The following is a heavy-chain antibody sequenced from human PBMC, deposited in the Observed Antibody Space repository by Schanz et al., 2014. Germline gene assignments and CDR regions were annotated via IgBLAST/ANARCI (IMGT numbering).Heavy chain of an antibody. Sequence: QVQLVQSGAEVKKPGSSMKVSCKSSGGTFSSYAISWVRQAPGQGLEWMGRFIPILDVGNYAQQFQGRVTFTADKSTSTAYMELSSLRYEDTALYYCARGTMPGTFDIWGQGTMVTVSS. D-gene: IGHD2-2*01. CDR1: GGTFSSYA. V-gene: IGHV1-69*02. CDR3: ARGTMPGTFDI. J-gene: IGHJ3*02. CDR2: FIPILDVG.